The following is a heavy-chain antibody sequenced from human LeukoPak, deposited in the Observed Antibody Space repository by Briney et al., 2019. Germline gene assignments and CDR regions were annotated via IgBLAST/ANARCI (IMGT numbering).Heavy chain of an antibody. CDR3: AKRGDRSGWSAPGDFLH. J-gene: IGHJ1*01. CDR2: VSGSGGTT. Sequence: PGGSLRLSCAASGFIFSNCGMSWVRQAPGRGLEWVAAVSGSGGTTYYADSVKGRFTISRDNSKNTLYLQMNSLRAEDTAVYNCAKRGDRSGWSAPGDFLHWGQGTLVTVSS. V-gene: IGHV3-23*01. CDR1: GFIFSNCG. D-gene: IGHD3-22*01.